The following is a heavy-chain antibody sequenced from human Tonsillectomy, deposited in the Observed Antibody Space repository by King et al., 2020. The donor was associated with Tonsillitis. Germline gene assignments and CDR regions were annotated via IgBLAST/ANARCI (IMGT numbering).Heavy chain of an antibody. CDR2: ISSSSSTI. CDR3: ARDCGYCSGGSCYFDY. V-gene: IGHV3-48*01. CDR1: GFTFSSYS. D-gene: IGHD2-15*01. J-gene: IGHJ4*02. Sequence: VQLVESGGGLVQPGGSLRLSCAASGFTFSSYSMNWVRQAPGKGLEWGSYISSSSSTIYYADSVKGRFTISRDNAKNSLYLQMNSLRAEDTAVYYCARDCGYCSGGSCYFDYWGQGTLVTVSS.